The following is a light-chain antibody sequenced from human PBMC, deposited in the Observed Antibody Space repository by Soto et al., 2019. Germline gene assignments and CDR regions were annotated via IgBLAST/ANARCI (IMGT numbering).Light chain of an antibody. Sequence: QSVLTQRPSASGMPGQRVTISCSGSRSNIGSNNVNWYQQLPGTAPRLLTFNNHLRPSGVPDRFSGSKSGTSASLAISGLQSEDEGDYYCAAWDDSLDGYVFGTGTKVTVL. V-gene: IGLV1-44*01. CDR2: NNH. J-gene: IGLJ1*01. CDR3: AAWDDSLDGYV. CDR1: RSNIGSNN.